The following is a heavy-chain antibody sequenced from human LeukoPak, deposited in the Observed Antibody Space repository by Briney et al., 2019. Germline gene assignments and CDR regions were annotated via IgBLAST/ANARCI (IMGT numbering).Heavy chain of an antibody. D-gene: IGHD3-3*01. V-gene: IGHV3-48*03. J-gene: IGHJ4*02. CDR3: ARDPIRRSGGGVA. Sequence: GGSLRLSCAASGFTFSSYEMNWVRQAPGKGLEWVSYISSSGSTMYYADSVKGRFTISRDNAKNSLYLQMNSLRAEDTAVYYCARDPIRRSGGGVAWGQGTLVTVSS. CDR1: GFTFSSYE. CDR2: ISSSGSTM.